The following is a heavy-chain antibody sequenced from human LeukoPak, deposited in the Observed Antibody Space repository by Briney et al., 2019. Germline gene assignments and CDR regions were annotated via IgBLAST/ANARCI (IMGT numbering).Heavy chain of an antibody. V-gene: IGHV4-38-2*02. D-gene: IGHD1-1*01. CDR3: ARVPGTVDY. CDR2: IYHSGST. Sequence: PSETLSLTCTVSGYSISSGYYWGWIRQPPGKGLEWIVSIYHSGSTYHNPSLKSRVTISVATSKTQFSLKLSCVTAADTAVYYCARVPGTVDYWGQGTLVTVSS. CDR1: GYSISSGYY. J-gene: IGHJ4*02.